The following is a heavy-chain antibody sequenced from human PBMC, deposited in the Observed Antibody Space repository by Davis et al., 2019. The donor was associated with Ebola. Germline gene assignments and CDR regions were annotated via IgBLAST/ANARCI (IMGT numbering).Heavy chain of an antibody. CDR3: ARGHNYAHEY. V-gene: IGHV1-2*06. J-gene: IGHJ4*02. Sequence: ASVNVSCKASGYTLTDYNIHWMRQAPGQGLEWLGRVILKSGATNYAQKFQGRVTMTRDTSISTVYMELSSLRYDDTADYYCARGHNYAHEYWGQGTLVTVSS. CDR2: VILKSGAT. CDR1: GYTLTDYN. D-gene: IGHD4-11*01.